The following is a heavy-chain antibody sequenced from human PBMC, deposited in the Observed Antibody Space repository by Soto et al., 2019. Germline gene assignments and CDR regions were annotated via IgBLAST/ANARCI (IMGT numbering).Heavy chain of an antibody. CDR2: INHSGST. D-gene: IGHD3-10*01. CDR1: GGSFSGYY. J-gene: IGHJ6*02. CDR3: AREVEERFGEPRYYYYYGMDV. Sequence: PSETLSLTCAVYGGSFSGYYWSWIRQPPGKGLEWIGEINHSGSTNYNPSLKSRVTISVDTSKNQFSLKLSSVTAADTAVYYCAREVEERFGEPRYYYYYGMDVWGQGTTVTVS. V-gene: IGHV4-34*01.